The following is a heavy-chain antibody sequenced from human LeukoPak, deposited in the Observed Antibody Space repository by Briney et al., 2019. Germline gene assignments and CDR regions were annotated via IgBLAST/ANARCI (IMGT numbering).Heavy chain of an antibody. CDR2: ISWNSGSI. D-gene: IGHD3-9*01. J-gene: IGHJ3*02. CDR3: AKVERVYDILTGYHDHDDTFDI. CDR1: GFTFDDYA. V-gene: IGHV3-9*01. Sequence: PGGSLRLSCAASGFTFDDYAMHWVRQAPGKGLEWVSGISWNSGSIGYADSVKGRFTISRDNAKNSLYLQMNSLRAEDTALYYCAKVERVYDILTGYHDHDDTFDIXXQGTMVTVSS.